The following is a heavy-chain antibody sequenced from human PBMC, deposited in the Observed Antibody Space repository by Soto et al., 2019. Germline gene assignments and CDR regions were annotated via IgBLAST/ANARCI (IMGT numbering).Heavy chain of an antibody. D-gene: IGHD2-15*01. Sequence: QITLKESGTTLVKPTQTLTLTCTFSGFSLSTSGMGVGWIRQPPGKAPEWLAVIYWDDDKRYSPSLKSRLTITKDTSKNQVVLTMTNMDPVDTATYYCAFRRWSNFDYWGQGTLVTVSS. V-gene: IGHV2-5*02. CDR2: IYWDDDK. J-gene: IGHJ4*02. CDR3: AFRRWSNFDY. CDR1: GFSLSTSGMG.